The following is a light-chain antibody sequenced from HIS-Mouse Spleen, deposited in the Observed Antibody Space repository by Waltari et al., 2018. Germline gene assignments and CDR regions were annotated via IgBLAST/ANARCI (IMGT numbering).Light chain of an antibody. V-gene: IGLV2-23*03. J-gene: IGLJ2*01. CDR3: CSYAGSSTFVV. Sequence: QSALTQPASVSGSPGQPITISCTGTSSDVGSYNTVNGYQQHPGKAPKRMNYEGSNRPSGVSKRFSGSKSVTTASLTSSGLQAEDEADYYCCSYAGSSTFVVFGGGTKLTVL. CDR2: EGS. CDR1: SSDVGSYNT.